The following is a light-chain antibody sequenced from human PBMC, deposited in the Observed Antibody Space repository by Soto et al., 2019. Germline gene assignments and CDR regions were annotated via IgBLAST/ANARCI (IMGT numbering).Light chain of an antibody. CDR1: TSDVGCSNY. Sequence: QSALTQPASVSGSPGQSITISCTGTTSDVGCSNYVSWYQQHPGKAPKLMIYDVSNRPSGVSNRFSGSKSGNTASLTISGLQAEDEADYYCSSYTSSSTLVFGGGTKLTVL. V-gene: IGLV2-14*01. CDR2: DVS. CDR3: SSYTSSSTLV. J-gene: IGLJ2*01.